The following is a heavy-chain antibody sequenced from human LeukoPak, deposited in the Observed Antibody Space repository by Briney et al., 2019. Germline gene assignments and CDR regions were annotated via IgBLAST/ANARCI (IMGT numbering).Heavy chain of an antibody. CDR2: IIPIFGTA. CDR3: ARVPRGYYYYYGMDV. J-gene: IGHJ6*02. V-gene: IGHV1-69*13. CDR1: GGTFSSYA. Sequence: PGASVKVSCKASGGTFSSYAISWVRQAPGQGLEWMGGIIPIFGTANYAQKFQGRVTITADESTSTAYMELSSLRSEDTAVYYCARVPRGYYYYYGMDVWGQGTTVTVSS.